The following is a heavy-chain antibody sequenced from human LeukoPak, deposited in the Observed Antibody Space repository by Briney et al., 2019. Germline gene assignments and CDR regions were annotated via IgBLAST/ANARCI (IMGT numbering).Heavy chain of an antibody. CDR3: ATGERNGWYVDY. Sequence: ASVKVSCKASGYTFTSYGISWVRQAPGQGLEWMGWISAYNGNTNYAQKLQGRVTTTTDTSTSTAYMELRSLRSDDTAVYYCATGERNGWYVDYWGQGTLVTVSS. D-gene: IGHD6-19*01. CDR2: ISAYNGNT. V-gene: IGHV1-18*01. J-gene: IGHJ4*02. CDR1: GYTFTSYG.